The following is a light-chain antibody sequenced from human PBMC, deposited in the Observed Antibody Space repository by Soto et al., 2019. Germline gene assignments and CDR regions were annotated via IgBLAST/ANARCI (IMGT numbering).Light chain of an antibody. J-gene: IGKJ5*01. CDR3: QQYNNWPLT. CDR2: GAS. Sequence: EIVMTQALATLSVSPGKRATLSCRASQSVSSNLAWYQQKPGQAPRLLIYGASTRATGVPARFSGGGSGTEFTLTITSLQSEDFAVYWCQQYNNWPLTFGPGTRLENK. CDR1: QSVSSN. V-gene: IGKV3D-15*01.